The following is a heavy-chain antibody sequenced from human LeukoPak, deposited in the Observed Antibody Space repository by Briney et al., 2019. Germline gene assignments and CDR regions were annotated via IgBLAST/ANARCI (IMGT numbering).Heavy chain of an antibody. V-gene: IGHV3-23*01. Sequence: GGSLRLSCAASGLTFDNYAMSWVRQAPGKGLEWVSAISYSGRNTYYAESVRDRFTISRDNSKTTLYLQMNSLRAEDTAIYYCAKDRFQGVRSHILRREYGAFDHWGKGALVTVPS. CDR3: AKDRFQGVRSHILRREYGAFDH. D-gene: IGHD3-10*01. J-gene: IGHJ4*02. CDR1: GLTFDNYA. CDR2: ISYSGRNT.